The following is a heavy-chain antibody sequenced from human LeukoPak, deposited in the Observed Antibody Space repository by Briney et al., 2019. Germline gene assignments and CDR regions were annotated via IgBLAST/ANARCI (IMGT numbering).Heavy chain of an antibody. CDR2: ISSSSNNI. D-gene: IGHD2-2*01. Sequence: PGGSLRLSCAASGFTFNTYTMNWVRQAPGKGLEWVSSISSSSNNINYADSVKGRFTISRDNAMNSVHLQMNSLRVEDTAVYYCARGYQRPDCWGQGTLITVSS. J-gene: IGHJ4*02. CDR3: ARGYQRPDC. CDR1: GFTFNTYT. V-gene: IGHV3-21*01.